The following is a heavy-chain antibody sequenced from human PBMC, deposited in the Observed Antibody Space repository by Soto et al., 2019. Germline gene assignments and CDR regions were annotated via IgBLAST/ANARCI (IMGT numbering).Heavy chain of an antibody. V-gene: IGHV4-4*07. CDR2: LNTYGNT. J-gene: IGHJ5*02. Sequence: PSETLSPTCTVSGGSISSYRGSWIRQPAGKGLEWIGRLNTYGNTHYNPSLTSRVTLSVDTSRNQFFLTLRSVTAADSAVYHCGRESGETWDYEASWGQGTPVTVSS. CDR1: GGSISSYR. D-gene: IGHD1-7*01. CDR3: GRESGETWDYEAS.